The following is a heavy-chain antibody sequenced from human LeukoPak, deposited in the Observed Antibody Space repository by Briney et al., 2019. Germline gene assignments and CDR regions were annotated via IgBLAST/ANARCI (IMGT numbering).Heavy chain of an antibody. CDR2: ISVSGGRT. D-gene: IGHD3-16*01. CDR3: ARWADAFDI. CDR1: GFTFSNYA. Sequence: GGSLRLSCAASGFTFSNYAMSGVRQAPGKGLEWVSFISVSGGRTYYADSVKRHFTISRDNSRNTLCLQMNSLRAEDTALYYCARWADAFDIWGQGTLVTVSS. J-gene: IGHJ4*02. V-gene: IGHV3-23*01.